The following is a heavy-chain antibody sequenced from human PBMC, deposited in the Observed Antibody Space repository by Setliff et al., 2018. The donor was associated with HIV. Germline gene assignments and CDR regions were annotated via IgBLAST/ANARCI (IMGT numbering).Heavy chain of an antibody. CDR3: AKDLGTYSSGRAPDS. V-gene: IGHV3-23*01. CDR2: FADSAAIT. J-gene: IGHJ4*02. D-gene: IGHD6-19*01. CDR1: GFSFASHA. Sequence: GGSLRLSCEGSGFSFASHAMTWVRQAPGKGLEWVSTFADSAAITLYADSVKGRFTMSRDNSKNTLYLHMTGLRADDTAIYYCAKDLGTYSSGRAPDSWGQGALVTVSS.